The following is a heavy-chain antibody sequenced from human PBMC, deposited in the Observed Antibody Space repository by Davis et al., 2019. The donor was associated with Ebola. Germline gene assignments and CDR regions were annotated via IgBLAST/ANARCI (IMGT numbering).Heavy chain of an antibody. Sequence: ASVKVSCKASGYTFTSYGISWVRQAPGQGLEWMGIINPSGGSTSYAQKFQGRVTMTRDTSTSTVYMELSSLRSEDTAVYYCAREHIVVVTAIQGYYYYGMDVWGQGTTVTVSS. CDR1: GYTFTSYG. CDR2: INPSGGST. V-gene: IGHV1-46*01. J-gene: IGHJ6*02. D-gene: IGHD2-21*02. CDR3: AREHIVVVTAIQGYYYYGMDV.